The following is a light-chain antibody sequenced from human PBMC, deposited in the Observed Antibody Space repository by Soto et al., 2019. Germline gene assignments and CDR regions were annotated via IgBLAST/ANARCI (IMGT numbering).Light chain of an antibody. CDR3: ETWDSNTRV. J-gene: IGLJ7*01. Sequence: QAVVTQSSSASASLGSSVKLTCTLSSGHSTYIIAWHQQQPGKAPRYLMKLESSGSYNKGSGVPDRFSGSSSGADRYLTISNLQSEDEADYYCETWDSNTRVFGGGTQLTVL. CDR2: LESSGSY. V-gene: IGLV4-60*03. CDR1: SGHSTYI.